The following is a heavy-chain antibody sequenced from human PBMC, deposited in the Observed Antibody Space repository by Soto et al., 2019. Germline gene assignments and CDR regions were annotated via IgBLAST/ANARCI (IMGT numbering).Heavy chain of an antibody. D-gene: IGHD3-10*01. V-gene: IGHV4-39*01. CDR3: AGSNYHRYSSFDH. Sequence: SETLSLTCTVSGGSISSSSYCWGWIRQPPGKGLEWIGSIYYSGSTYYNPSLKSRVTISVDTSKNQFSLKLSSVTAADTAVYLGAGSNYHRYSSFDHWGQGTLVTVSS. J-gene: IGHJ5*02. CDR1: GGSISSSSYC. CDR2: IYYSGST.